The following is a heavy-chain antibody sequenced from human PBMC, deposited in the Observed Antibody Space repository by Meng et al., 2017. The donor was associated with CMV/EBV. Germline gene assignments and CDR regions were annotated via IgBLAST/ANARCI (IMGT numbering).Heavy chain of an antibody. D-gene: IGHD6-19*01. CDR1: GGSISSYY. CDR2: IYTSGST. CDR3: ARDRWGSGWKLFDY. J-gene: IGHJ4*02. V-gene: IGHV4-4*07. Sequence: VSGGSISSYYWRWIRQPAGKGLEWIGRIYTSGSTNYNPSLKSRVTMSVDTSKNQFSLKLSSVTAADTAVYYCARDRWGSGWKLFDYWGQGTLVTVSS.